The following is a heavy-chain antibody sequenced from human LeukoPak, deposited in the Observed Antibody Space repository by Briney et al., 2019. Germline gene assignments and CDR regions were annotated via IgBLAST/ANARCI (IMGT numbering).Heavy chain of an antibody. V-gene: IGHV4-31*03. D-gene: IGHD2-2*01. Sequence: SETLCLTCTVSGGSISSDAFYWIWNGPHPGQGLVWFMYINYGGSTYYNPSLKSRITIPVTTANKHFSLQLSSRTAEDTPVYYCGRAQFDIVVVPASALYGMDVWGQGTTVTVSS. CDR2: INYGGST. CDR3: GRAQFDIVVVPASALYGMDV. J-gene: IGHJ6*02. CDR1: GGSISSDAFY.